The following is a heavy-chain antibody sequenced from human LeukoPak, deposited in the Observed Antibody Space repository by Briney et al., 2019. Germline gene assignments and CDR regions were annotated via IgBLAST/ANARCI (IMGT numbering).Heavy chain of an antibody. V-gene: IGHV3-21*01. Sequence: GGSLRLSCAASGFTFSNAYMNWVRQAPGKGLEWVSSISSSGSYIHYADSVWGRFSISRDNAKNSLYLQVNGLRVEDTAIYYCARSVGTTRFDSWGQGTLVTVSS. J-gene: IGHJ4*02. CDR1: GFTFSNAY. CDR2: ISSSGSYI. D-gene: IGHD1-26*01. CDR3: ARSVGTTRFDS.